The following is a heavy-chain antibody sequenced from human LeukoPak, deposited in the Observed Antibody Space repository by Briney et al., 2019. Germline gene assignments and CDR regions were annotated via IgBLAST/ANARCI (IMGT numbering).Heavy chain of an antibody. CDR2: IIPIFGTA. CDR1: GGTFSSYA. D-gene: IGHD1-1*01. V-gene: IGHV1-69*01. J-gene: IGHJ4*02. CDR3: ALGDWNHRYYFDY. Sequence: SVKVSCKASGGTFSSYAISWVRQAPGQGLEWMGGIIPIFGTANYAQKFQGRVTITADESTSTAYMELSSLRSEDTAVYYCALGDWNHRYYFDYWGQGTLDTVSS.